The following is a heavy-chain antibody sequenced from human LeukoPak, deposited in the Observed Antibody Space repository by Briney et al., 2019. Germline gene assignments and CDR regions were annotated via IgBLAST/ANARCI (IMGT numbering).Heavy chain of an antibody. J-gene: IGHJ4*02. Sequence: ASVKVSCKASGYTFTSYDINWVRHATGQGLEWMGWMNPNSGNTGYAQKFQGRVTMTRNTSISTAYMELSSLRSEDTAVYYCARGRSVCSSPRGIDYWGQGTLVTVSS. D-gene: IGHD6-6*01. CDR2: MNPNSGNT. V-gene: IGHV1-8*01. CDR3: ARGRSVCSSPRGIDY. CDR1: GYTFTSYD.